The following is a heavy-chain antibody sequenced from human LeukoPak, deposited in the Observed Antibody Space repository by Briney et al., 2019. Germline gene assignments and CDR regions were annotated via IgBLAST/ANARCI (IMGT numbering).Heavy chain of an antibody. CDR2: ISGRSNYR. Sequence: GGSLTLSCAASGYTFSDFSVNWVRQAPGKGLEWVSSISGRSNYRYYADSVRGRFTISRDDARDSLYLQMNSLRAEDTAVYFCVRLRRNNDRSGYYHYYGYWGQGTLVTVSS. J-gene: IGHJ4*02. D-gene: IGHD3-22*01. CDR3: VRLRRNNDRSGYYHYYGY. CDR1: GYTFSDFS. V-gene: IGHV3-21*01.